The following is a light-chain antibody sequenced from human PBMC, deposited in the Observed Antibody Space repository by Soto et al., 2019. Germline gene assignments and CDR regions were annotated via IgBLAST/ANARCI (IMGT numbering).Light chain of an antibody. CDR1: QIVSTS. CDR2: AAS. V-gene: IGKV1-9*01. CDR3: QQRCNWPRT. J-gene: IGKJ5*01. Sequence: DIQLTQSPASLSLSLGESVTITCRASQIVSTSLAWYQLKPGKAPRLLIYAASNLESGIPARFSATVSGTDFTLTISSLQPEDFAVYYCQQRCNWPRTFGQGTRLEIK.